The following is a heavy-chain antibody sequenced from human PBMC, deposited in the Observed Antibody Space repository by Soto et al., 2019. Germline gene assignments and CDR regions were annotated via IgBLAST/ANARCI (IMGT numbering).Heavy chain of an antibody. V-gene: IGHV5-51*01. CDR2: IYPGDSDT. Sequence: GESLKICCQGSGYSFASYWIGWVRQMPGKDLEWMGIIYPGDSDTRYSPSFQGQVTISADKSLRTAYLQWTSLKASDTALYYCARTRSFTLGFYYDGMDVWGQGTTDTVSS. CDR3: ARTRSFTLGFYYDGMDV. J-gene: IGHJ6*02. D-gene: IGHD6-6*01. CDR1: GYSFASYW.